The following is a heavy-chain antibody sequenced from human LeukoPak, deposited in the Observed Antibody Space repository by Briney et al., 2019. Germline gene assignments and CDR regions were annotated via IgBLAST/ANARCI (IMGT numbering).Heavy chain of an antibody. CDR3: ATRYSVWPK. CDR2: INHSGST. CDR1: GGSFSGYY. V-gene: IGHV4-34*01. D-gene: IGHD5/OR15-5a*01. Sequence: SETLSLTCAVYGGSFSGYYWSWIRQPPGKGLEWIGEINHSGSTNYNPSLKSRVTISVDTSKNQFSLKLSSVTAADTAMYYCATRYSVWPKWGPGTLVTVPS. J-gene: IGHJ4*02.